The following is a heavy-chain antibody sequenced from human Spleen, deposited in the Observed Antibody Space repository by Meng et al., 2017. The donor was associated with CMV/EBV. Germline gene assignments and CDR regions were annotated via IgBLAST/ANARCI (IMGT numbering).Heavy chain of an antibody. J-gene: IGHJ4*02. D-gene: IGHD5-24*01. Sequence: CTVSGGSISSGDYYWSWIRQPPGKGLEWIEYIYYSGSTYYNPSLKSRVTISVDTSKNQFSLKLSSVTAADTAVYYCARDIGDGYSPPPWGQGTLVTVSS. CDR3: ARDIGDGYSPPP. CDR2: IYYSGST. V-gene: IGHV4-30-4*01. CDR1: GGSISSGDYY.